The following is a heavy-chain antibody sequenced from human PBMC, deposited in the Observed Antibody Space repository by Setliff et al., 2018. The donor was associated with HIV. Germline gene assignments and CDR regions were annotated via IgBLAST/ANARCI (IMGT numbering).Heavy chain of an antibody. Sequence: TLSLTCAVYGGSFSGYYWSWIRQPPGKGLEWIGEINHSGSTNYNPSLKSRVTISIDTSKTQFSLKLSSLTAADTAVYYCARGRTGHDYWGQGTLVTVSS. V-gene: IGHV4-34*01. J-gene: IGHJ4*02. CDR1: GGSFSGYY. CDR2: INHSGST. CDR3: ARGRTGHDY.